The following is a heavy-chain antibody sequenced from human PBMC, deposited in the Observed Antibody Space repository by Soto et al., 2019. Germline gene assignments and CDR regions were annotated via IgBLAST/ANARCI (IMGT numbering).Heavy chain of an antibody. J-gene: IGHJ4*02. Sequence: ASVKVSCKASGCTFTSYAMHWVRQAPGQRLEWMGWINVGNGNTKYSQKFQGRVTITRDTSASTAYMELSSLRSEDTAVYYCATGRNQAKAFDYWGQGTLVTVSS. CDR1: GCTFTSYA. CDR2: INVGNGNT. CDR3: ATGRNQAKAFDY. V-gene: IGHV1-3*01. D-gene: IGHD1-1*01.